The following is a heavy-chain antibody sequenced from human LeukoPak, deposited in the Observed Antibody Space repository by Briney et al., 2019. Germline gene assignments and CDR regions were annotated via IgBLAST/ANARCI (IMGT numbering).Heavy chain of an antibody. V-gene: IGHV1-69*13. J-gene: IGHJ5*02. CDR3: ARYCSSTSCYGDWFDP. CDR2: IIPIFGTA. D-gene: IGHD2-2*01. CDR1: GGTFSSYA. Sequence: ASVKVSCKASGGTFSSYAISWVRQAPGQGLGWMGGIIPIFGTANYAQKFQGRVTITADESTSTAYMELSSLRSEDTAVYYCARYCSSTSCYGDWFDPWGQGTLVTVSS.